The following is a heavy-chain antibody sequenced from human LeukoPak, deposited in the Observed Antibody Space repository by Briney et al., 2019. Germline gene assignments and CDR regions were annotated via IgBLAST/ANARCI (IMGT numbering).Heavy chain of an antibody. CDR3: ERFVGGVLTSWFDA. CDR2: FYSGVSYT. J-gene: IGHJ5*01. V-gene: IGHV5-51*01. D-gene: IGHD3-9*01. CDR1: GYSFTSFW. Sequence: GDSLKIPYKGSGYSFTSFWIGWVRQMPGKGLEGEDIFYSGVSYTRYRSSLRANGNTSAHKSISTAHMQWSSLTASNTAMYYCERFVGGVLTSWFDAWGQGTSVTVSS.